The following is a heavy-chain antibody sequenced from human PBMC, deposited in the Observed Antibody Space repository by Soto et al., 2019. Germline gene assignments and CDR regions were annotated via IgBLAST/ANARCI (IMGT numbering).Heavy chain of an antibody. Sequence: QVTLVQSGAEVKKPGASVKVSCKVSGYTLTELSMHWVRQAPGKGLEWRGGFDPEDGETIYAQKFQGRVTMTEDTSTDTAYMELSSLRSEDTAVYYCAPDLEGRLRSFYYYGMDVWGQGTTVTVSS. CDR1: GYTLTELS. J-gene: IGHJ6*02. V-gene: IGHV1-24*01. D-gene: IGHD3-3*01. CDR2: FDPEDGET. CDR3: APDLEGRLRSFYYYGMDV.